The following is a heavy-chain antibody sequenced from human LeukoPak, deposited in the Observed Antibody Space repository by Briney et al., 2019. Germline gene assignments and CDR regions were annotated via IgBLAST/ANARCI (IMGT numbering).Heavy chain of an antibody. J-gene: IGHJ4*02. V-gene: IGHV3-43*02. D-gene: IGHD2-15*01. CDR3: ARTRGFTDY. Sequence: PGGSLRLSCAVSGFTFGDYAMLGVRHAPGRGLEWVALIGGDGGDRFYADSVKGRFSISRENRKNALYLQMNSLRTEDTALYYCARTRGFTDYWGQGTLVTVSS. CDR1: GFTFGDYA. CDR2: IGGDGGDR.